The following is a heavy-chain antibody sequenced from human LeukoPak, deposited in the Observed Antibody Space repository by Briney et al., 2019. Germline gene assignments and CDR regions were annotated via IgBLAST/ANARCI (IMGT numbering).Heavy chain of an antibody. Sequence: SETLSLTCTLSGGSISSYYWSCIRQPPGKGLEWIGYIYTSVSTNYNPSLKSRVTISVDTSKNQFSLKLSSVTAADTAVYYCAGMGSSGWSNFDYWGQGTLVTVSS. J-gene: IGHJ4*02. CDR1: GGSISSYY. V-gene: IGHV4-4*09. CDR3: AGMGSSGWSNFDY. CDR2: IYTSVST. D-gene: IGHD6-19*01.